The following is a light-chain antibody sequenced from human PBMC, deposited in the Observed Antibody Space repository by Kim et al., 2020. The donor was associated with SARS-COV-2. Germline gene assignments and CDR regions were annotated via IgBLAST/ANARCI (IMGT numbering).Light chain of an antibody. CDR1: QSVGSPY. Sequence: ESVLTQSPGTLSLSPGERATLSCRASQSVGSPYLAWYQQKPGQAPRLLIYAASRRAAGIPDRFSGSGSGTDFTLTISRLEPEDFAVYYCQQSGRSPLSFGGGTKVEIK. V-gene: IGKV3-20*01. CDR2: AAS. CDR3: QQSGRSPLS. J-gene: IGKJ4*01.